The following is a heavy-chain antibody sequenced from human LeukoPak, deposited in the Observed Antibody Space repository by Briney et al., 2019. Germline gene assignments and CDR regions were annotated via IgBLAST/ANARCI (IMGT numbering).Heavy chain of an antibody. V-gene: IGHV1-69*05. J-gene: IGHJ4*02. CDR3: ARYSSSFGPGGYYFDY. CDR1: GGTFSSYA. D-gene: IGHD6-6*01. CDR2: IIPIFDTA. Sequence: SVKVSCKASGGTFSSYAISWVRQAPGQGLEWMGGIIPIFDTANYAQKFQGRVTITTDESTSTAYMELSSLRSEDTAVHYCARYSSSFGPGGYYFDYWGQGTLVTVSS.